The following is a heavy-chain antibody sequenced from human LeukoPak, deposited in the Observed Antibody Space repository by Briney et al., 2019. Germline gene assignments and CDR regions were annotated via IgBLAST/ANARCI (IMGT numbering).Heavy chain of an antibody. J-gene: IGHJ6*02. D-gene: IGHD1-26*01. Sequence: GGSLRLSCAASGFTFSNYAMHWVRQAPGKGLEWVSAISGSGGSTYYADSVKGRFTISRDNSKNTLYLQMNSLRAEDTAVYYCAKELSGATNYYYYYGMDVWGQGTTVTVSS. CDR3: AKELSGATNYYYYYGMDV. CDR2: ISGSGGST. V-gene: IGHV3-23*01. CDR1: GFTFSNYA.